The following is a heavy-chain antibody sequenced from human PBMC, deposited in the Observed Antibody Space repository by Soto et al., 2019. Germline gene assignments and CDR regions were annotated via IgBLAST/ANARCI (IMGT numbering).Heavy chain of an antibody. CDR3: ARGGQVEAFNFEY. Sequence: QVQLQESGPGLVKPSQTLARTCTVSGGSISSAGYYGSWLSQHPGKGLEWIGYIYYSGSTYYNPSLKSRVTISVDTSKNRFSLKLSSVTAADTAVYYCARGGQVEAFNFEYWGQGTLVTVSS. V-gene: IGHV4-31*03. J-gene: IGHJ4*02. D-gene: IGHD2-2*01. CDR1: GGSISSAGYY. CDR2: IYYSGST.